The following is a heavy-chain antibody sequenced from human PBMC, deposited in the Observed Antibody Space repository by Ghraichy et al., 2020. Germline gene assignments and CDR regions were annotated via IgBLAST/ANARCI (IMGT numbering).Heavy chain of an antibody. J-gene: IGHJ4*02. Sequence: SETLSLTCAVSGGSFSGYYWAWIRQSPGKGLEWIGEINYSGTSNYNPSLKNRVSMSVDASKRHFSLNLKSLTAADTAVYYCARGLDDDDWGGYAPPAAFDFWGQGTLVTVS. CDR3: ARGLDDDDWGGYAPPAAFDF. D-gene: IGHD3-3*01. CDR2: INYSGTS. CDR1: GGSFSGYY. V-gene: IGHV4-34*01.